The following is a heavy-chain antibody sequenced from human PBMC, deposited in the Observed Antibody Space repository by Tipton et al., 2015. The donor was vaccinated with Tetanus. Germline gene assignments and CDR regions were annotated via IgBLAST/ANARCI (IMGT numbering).Heavy chain of an antibody. D-gene: IGHD7-27*01. Sequence: TLSLTCTVSGGSMSRYYWTWIRQPAGKGLEWIGRIYISGSTNYNPSLKSRVTMSLDTSKNQFSLEVSSVTAADTAVYYCARSLGYFHDCDSWGQGTLVTVSS. J-gene: IGHJ4*02. CDR3: ARSLGYFHDCDS. CDR1: GGSMSRYY. V-gene: IGHV4-4*07. CDR2: IYISGST.